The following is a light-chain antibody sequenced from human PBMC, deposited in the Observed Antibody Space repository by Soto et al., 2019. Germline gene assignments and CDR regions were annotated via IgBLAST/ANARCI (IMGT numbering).Light chain of an antibody. CDR3: QQYSGWPYT. CDR1: QSISSL. Sequence: EIVMTQSPATLAVSPGERATRSCRASQSISSLLTWYQQKPGQPPRLLIYGASTRATGIPARFSGSGSGTEFTLTITSLHSEDFAVYYCQQYSGWPYTFGQGTKLEIK. CDR2: GAS. V-gene: IGKV3-15*01. J-gene: IGKJ2*01.